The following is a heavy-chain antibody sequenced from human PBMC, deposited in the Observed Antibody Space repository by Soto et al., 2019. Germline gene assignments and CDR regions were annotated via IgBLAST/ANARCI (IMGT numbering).Heavy chain of an antibody. Sequence: GGSLRLSCAASGFTFSSYGMHWVRQAPGKGLEWVAVISYDGSNKYYADSVKGRFTISRDNSKNTLYLQMNSLRAEDTAVYYCAKATGGYSYGIDYWGQGTLVTVSS. J-gene: IGHJ4*02. CDR1: GFTFSSYG. CDR2: ISYDGSNK. CDR3: AKATGGYSYGIDY. V-gene: IGHV3-30*18. D-gene: IGHD5-18*01.